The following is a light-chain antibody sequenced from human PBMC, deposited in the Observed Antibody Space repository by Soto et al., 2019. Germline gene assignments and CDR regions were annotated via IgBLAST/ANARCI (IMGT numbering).Light chain of an antibody. CDR2: GAS. V-gene: IGKV3-20*01. Sequence: EIEMTQSPGTLSLSPGETATLSCRARKSVSSNYVAWFHQNPGQAPRLLIYGASSRATGVPDRFSSSGSGTDFTLTISRLEPEHFAVYYCHQYGRSPFTFGPGTKVDIK. CDR3: HQYGRSPFT. J-gene: IGKJ3*01. CDR1: KSVSSNY.